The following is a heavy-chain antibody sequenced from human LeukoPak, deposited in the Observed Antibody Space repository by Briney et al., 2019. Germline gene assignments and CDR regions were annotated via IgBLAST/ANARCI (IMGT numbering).Heavy chain of an antibody. CDR3: ARENSGSYYANYYYYGMDV. CDR1: GFTFDTHS. Sequence: GGSLRLSCVASGFTFDTHSMNWVRQGPGKGLEWISYIDTSGNTIYYADSVKGRFTISRDNAKNSLHLQMNSLRAEDTAVYYCARENSGSYYANYYYYGMDVWGQGTTVTVSS. D-gene: IGHD1-26*01. V-gene: IGHV3-48*04. J-gene: IGHJ6*02. CDR2: IDTSGNTI.